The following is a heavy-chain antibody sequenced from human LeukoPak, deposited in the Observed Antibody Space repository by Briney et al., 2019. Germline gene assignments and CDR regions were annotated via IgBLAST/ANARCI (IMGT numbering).Heavy chain of an antibody. D-gene: IGHD3-22*01. J-gene: IGHJ4*02. V-gene: IGHV4-34*01. CDR3: ARGLKYYYDSSGYYQN. CDR1: GGSFSGYY. Sequence: SETLSLTCAVYGGSFSGYYWSWIRQPPGKGLEWIGEINHSGSTNYNPSLKSRVTISVDTSKNQLSLKLSSVTAADTAVYYCARGLKYYYDSSGYYQNWGQGTLVTVSS. CDR2: INHSGST.